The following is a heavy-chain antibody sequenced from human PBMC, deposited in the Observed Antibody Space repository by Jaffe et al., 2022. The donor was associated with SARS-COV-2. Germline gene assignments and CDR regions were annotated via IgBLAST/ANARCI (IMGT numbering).Heavy chain of an antibody. J-gene: IGHJ4*02. CDR1: GFTYSDYY. D-gene: IGHD5-18*01. CDR2: ISNRGRTI. Sequence: QVQLVESGGGLVKPGGSLRLSCAASGFTYSDYYMSWIRQAPGKGLEWVSYISNRGRTIYYTDSVKGRFTTSRDNAKNSLYLQMNSLRAEDTAVYYCARVGDTAIVTFEYDYWGQGTLVTVSS. V-gene: IGHV3-11*01. CDR3: ARVGDTAIVTFEYDY.